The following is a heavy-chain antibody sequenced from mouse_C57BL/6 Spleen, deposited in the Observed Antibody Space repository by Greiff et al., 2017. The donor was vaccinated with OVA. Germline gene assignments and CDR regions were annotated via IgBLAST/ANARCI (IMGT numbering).Heavy chain of an antibody. CDR3: AREGVYYGYDEFAY. V-gene: IGHV1-18*01. CDR1: GYTFTDYN. Sequence: DVQLQESGPELVKPGASVKIPCKASGYTFTDYNMDWVKQSHGKSLEWIGDINPNNGGTIYNQKFKGKATLTVDKSSSTAYMELRSLTSEDTAVYYCAREGVYYGYDEFAYWGQGTLVTVSA. D-gene: IGHD2-2*01. J-gene: IGHJ3*01. CDR2: INPNNGGT.